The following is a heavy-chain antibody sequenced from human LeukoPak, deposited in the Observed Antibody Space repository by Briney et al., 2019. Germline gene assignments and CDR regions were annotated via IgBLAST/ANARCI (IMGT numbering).Heavy chain of an antibody. D-gene: IGHD3-3*01. J-gene: IGHJ6*02. CDR3: ARDGRTLYRPYGMDV. V-gene: IGHV1-18*01. CDR2: ISAYNGNT. CDR1: GYTFTSYG. Sequence: ASVKVSCKASGYTFTSYGISWVRQAPGQGLEWMGWISAYNGNTNYAQKLQGRVTMTTDTSTSTAYMELRSLRSDDTAVYYCARDGRTLYRPYGMDVWGQGTTVTVSS.